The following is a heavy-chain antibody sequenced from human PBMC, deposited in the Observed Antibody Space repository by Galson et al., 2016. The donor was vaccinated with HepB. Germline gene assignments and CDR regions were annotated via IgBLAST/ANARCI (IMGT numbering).Heavy chain of an antibody. CDR3: AGGSTWFSDY. J-gene: IGHJ4*02. Sequence: SLRLSCAASGFTFTNYAMTWVRQAPGKGLEWVSATTASGISTHYADSVKGRFTISRDNSKNTLFLQMNSVRADDTAVYYCAGGSTWFSDYWGQGTLVTVSS. CDR2: TTASGIST. D-gene: IGHD6-13*01. CDR1: GFTFTNYA. V-gene: IGHV3-23*01.